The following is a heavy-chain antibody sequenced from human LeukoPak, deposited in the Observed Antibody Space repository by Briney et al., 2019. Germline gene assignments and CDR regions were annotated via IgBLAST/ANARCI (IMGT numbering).Heavy chain of an antibody. V-gene: IGHV3-11*06. CDR2: ISGSSNDI. CDR3: ARQASSGY. Sequence: GGSLRLSCAASGFTFSDSYMSWIRQAPGKGLEWVSYISGSSNDINYADSVKGRFTVSRDNTKNSLFLQMNSLRAEDTAVYYCARQASSGYWGQGTLVTVYS. J-gene: IGHJ4*02. D-gene: IGHD3-22*01. CDR1: GFTFSDSY.